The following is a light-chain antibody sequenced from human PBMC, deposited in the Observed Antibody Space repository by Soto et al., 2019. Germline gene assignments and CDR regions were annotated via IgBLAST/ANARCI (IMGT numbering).Light chain of an antibody. CDR3: QQYNNWPLA. CDR2: GAS. J-gene: IGKJ4*01. CDR1: QSVSNN. V-gene: IGKV3-15*01. Sequence: EIVMTQSPATLSVSPGERATLSCRASQSVSNNLAWYQQRLSQAPRLLIYGASTRATGIPARFSGSGSGTEFTLTISSLQSEDFAVYYCQQYNNWPLAFGGGTKVEIK.